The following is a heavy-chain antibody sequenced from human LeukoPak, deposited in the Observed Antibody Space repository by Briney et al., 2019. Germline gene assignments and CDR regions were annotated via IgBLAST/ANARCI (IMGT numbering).Heavy chain of an antibody. CDR2: ISGSGGST. CDR3: ARPYDSSGYYYSYYFDY. CDR1: GFTFSSYG. J-gene: IGHJ4*02. D-gene: IGHD3-22*01. V-gene: IGHV3-23*01. Sequence: PGGTLRLSCAASGFTFSSYGMSWVRQAPGKGLEWVSAISGSGGSTYYADSVKGRFTISRDNSKNTLYLQMNSLRAEDTAVYYCARPYDSSGYYYSYYFDYWGQGTLVTVSS.